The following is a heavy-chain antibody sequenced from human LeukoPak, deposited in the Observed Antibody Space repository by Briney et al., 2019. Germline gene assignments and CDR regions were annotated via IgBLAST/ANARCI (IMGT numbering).Heavy chain of an antibody. J-gene: IGHJ4*02. CDR2: SIPMFDTP. Sequence: SVKVSFKSSICTFSSSTINWVRQAPGQGLEWMGGSIPMFDTPNKSQKVQARATITPDEYTRKAYKELSSLRSEDTAVYYCATTPGKLWFGELSRWGQGTLVTVS. CDR1: ICTFSSST. CDR3: ATTPGKLWFGELSR. D-gene: IGHD3-10*01. V-gene: IGHV1-69*01.